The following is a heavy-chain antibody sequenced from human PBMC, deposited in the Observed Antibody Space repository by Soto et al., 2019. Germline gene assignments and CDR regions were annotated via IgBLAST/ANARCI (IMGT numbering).Heavy chain of an antibody. CDR2: MNPSSRNT. V-gene: IGHV1-8*02. Sequence: QVQLVQSGAEVKKPGASVQVSCKASGRTFTIDAIIWVRQTIGQGLEFMGWMNPSSRNTGYTQKFQGRATFTWNQPTKTAYMDLSGPRSDDTAVYYCAWFMTKVPVAFDVWAQGTMVTVS. D-gene: IGHD3-16*01. CDR1: GRTFTIDA. CDR3: AWFMTKVPVAFDV. J-gene: IGHJ3*01.